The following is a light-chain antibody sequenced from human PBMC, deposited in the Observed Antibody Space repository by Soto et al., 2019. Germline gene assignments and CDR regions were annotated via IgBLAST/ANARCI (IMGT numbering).Light chain of an antibody. J-gene: IGLJ1*01. Sequence: QSVLTQPPSASETPGQRVTISCSGGSSNIGSNYVNWYQQLPGTAPKVLIYSNTYRPSGVPDRFSGSKSATLASLAISGVQSEAEANYYCASWYDSLNGHFFGTGTRVTVL. V-gene: IGLV1-44*01. CDR1: SSNIGSNY. CDR3: ASWYDSLNGHF. CDR2: SNT.